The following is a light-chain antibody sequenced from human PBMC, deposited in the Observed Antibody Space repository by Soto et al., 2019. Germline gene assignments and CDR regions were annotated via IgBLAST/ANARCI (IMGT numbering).Light chain of an antibody. CDR1: SSNIGAGYD. CDR2: GNS. J-gene: IGLJ2*01. V-gene: IGLV1-40*01. Sequence: QPVLTQPPSVSGAPGQRVTISCTGSSSNIGAGYDFHWYQQLPGTAPKLLIYGNSNRPSGVPDRFSGSKSGTSASLAITGLQAEDEADYYCQSYDSRLSGVIFGGGTKVTVL. CDR3: QSYDSRLSGVI.